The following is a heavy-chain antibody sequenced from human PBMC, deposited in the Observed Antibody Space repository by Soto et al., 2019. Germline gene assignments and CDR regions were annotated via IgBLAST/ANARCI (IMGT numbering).Heavy chain of an antibody. V-gene: IGHV1-58*01. CDR3: AADPPYYYDSSGYYGY. CDR2: IVVGSGNT. D-gene: IGHD3-22*01. J-gene: IGHJ4*02. Sequence: SVKVSCKASGFTFTSSAVQWVRQARGQRLEWIGWIVVGSGNTNYAQKFQERVTITRDMSTSTAYMELSSLRSEDTAVYYCAADPPYYYDSSGYYGYWGQGTLVTVSS. CDR1: GFTFTSSA.